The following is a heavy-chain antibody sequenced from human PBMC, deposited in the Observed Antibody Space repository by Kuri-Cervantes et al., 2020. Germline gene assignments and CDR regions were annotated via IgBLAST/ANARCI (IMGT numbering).Heavy chain of an antibody. CDR3: ARVFDL. J-gene: IGHJ2*01. Sequence: GESLKISCAASGFEFRNYEMNWVRQAPGKGLEWVSSISSSSSYIYYADSVKGRFTISRDNAKNSLYLQMNSLRAEDTAVYYCARVFDLWGRGTLVTVSS. CDR1: GFEFRNYE. V-gene: IGHV3-21*01. CDR2: ISSSSSYI.